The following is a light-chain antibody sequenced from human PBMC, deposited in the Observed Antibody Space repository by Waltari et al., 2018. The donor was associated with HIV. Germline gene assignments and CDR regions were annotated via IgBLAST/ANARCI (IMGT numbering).Light chain of an antibody. CDR3: GSYTSSSTYV. J-gene: IGLJ1*01. CDR2: DVD. V-gene: IGLV2-14*03. Sequence: SPGQSITISCSGTSSDVGSYNYVSWYQHHPGQALKLMIYDVDNRTPGVSSRFSGSKSGNTATLTISALRAEDEAEYYCGSYTSSSTYVFGTGTEVTVL. CDR1: SSDVGSYNY.